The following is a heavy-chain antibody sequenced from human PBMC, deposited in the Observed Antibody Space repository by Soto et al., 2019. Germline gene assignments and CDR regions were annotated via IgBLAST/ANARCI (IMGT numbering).Heavy chain of an antibody. J-gene: IGHJ6*02. Sequence: EVQLLESGGGLVQPGGSLRLSCAASGFTFNNYAMSWVRQAPDKGLEWFSAISGRGGSTYYADSVKGRFTISRDNSKNTLFLQMNSLRAEDTALYYCAKDSTVTTSLYSYYYCLYVWGQGTTVTVYS. CDR3: AKDSTVTTSLYSYYYCLYV. D-gene: IGHD4-17*01. CDR2: ISGRGGST. V-gene: IGHV3-23*01. CDR1: GFTFNNYA.